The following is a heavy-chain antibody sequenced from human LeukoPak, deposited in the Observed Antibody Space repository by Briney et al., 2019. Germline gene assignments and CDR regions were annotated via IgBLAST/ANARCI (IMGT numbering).Heavy chain of an antibody. CDR2: IFHTGST. Sequence: SETLSLTCVVSGDSISSGAYSWSWIRQPPGKGLEWIGYIFHTGSTFYNPALKSRVTISVDNSKNQFSLRLSSVTAADTAVYYCARELWFANAPGSWLDPWGQGTLVTVSS. V-gene: IGHV4-30-2*01. J-gene: IGHJ5*02. CDR3: ARELWFANAPGSWLDP. CDR1: GDSISSGAYS. D-gene: IGHD3-10*01.